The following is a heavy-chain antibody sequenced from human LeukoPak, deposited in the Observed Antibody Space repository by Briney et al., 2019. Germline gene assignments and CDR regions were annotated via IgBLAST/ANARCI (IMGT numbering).Heavy chain of an antibody. Sequence: ASVKVSCKASGGTFSSYAISWVRQAPGQGLEWMGGIIPILGTANYAQKFQGRVTITADESTSTAYMELSSLRSEDAAVYYCARGQNKCLGHWGQGTLVTVSS. CDR1: GGTFSSYA. V-gene: IGHV1-69*13. J-gene: IGHJ4*02. CDR2: IIPILGTA. D-gene: IGHD2/OR15-2a*01. CDR3: ARGQNKCLGH.